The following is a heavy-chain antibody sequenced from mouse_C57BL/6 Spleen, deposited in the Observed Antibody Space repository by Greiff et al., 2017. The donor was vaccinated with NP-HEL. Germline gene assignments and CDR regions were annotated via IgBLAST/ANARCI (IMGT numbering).Heavy chain of an antibody. Sequence: QVQLQQSGAELVRPGTSVKVSCKASGYAFTNYLIQWVKQRPGQGLEWIGVINPGSGGTNYNEKFKGKATLTADKSSSTAYMQLSSLTSEDSAVYVCDRDSSYAMDYWGQGTSVTVSS. V-gene: IGHV1-54*01. CDR3: DRDSSYAMDY. D-gene: IGHD1-1*01. CDR1: GYAFTNYL. CDR2: INPGSGGT. J-gene: IGHJ4*01.